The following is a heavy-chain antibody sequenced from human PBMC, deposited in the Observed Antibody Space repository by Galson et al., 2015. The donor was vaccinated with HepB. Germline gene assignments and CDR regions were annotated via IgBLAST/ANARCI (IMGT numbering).Heavy chain of an antibody. D-gene: IGHD6-19*01. CDR2: ISRSGGST. CDR3: AKAARIAVADGVFDY. CDR1: GFTFRSHA. J-gene: IGHJ4*02. V-gene: IGHV3-23*01. Sequence: SLRLSCAASGFTFRSHAMNWVRQAPGKGLEWVSGISRSGGSTYYADSVKGRFTISRDNSKNTLYLQMNSLRAEDTAVYFCAKAARIAVADGVFDYWGQGTLVTVSS.